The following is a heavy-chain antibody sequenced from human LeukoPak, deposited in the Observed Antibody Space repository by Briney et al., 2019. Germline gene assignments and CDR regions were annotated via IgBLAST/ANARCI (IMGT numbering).Heavy chain of an antibody. CDR3: AIVAQGWFDP. V-gene: IGHV4-34*01. CDR1: GGSFSGYY. J-gene: IGHJ5*02. Sequence: KPSETLSLTCAVYGGSFSGYYWSWIRQPPGKGLEWIGEINHSGSTNYNPSLKCRVTISVDTSKNQFSLKLSSVTAADTAVYYCAIVAQGWFDPWGQGTLATVSS. CDR2: INHSGST.